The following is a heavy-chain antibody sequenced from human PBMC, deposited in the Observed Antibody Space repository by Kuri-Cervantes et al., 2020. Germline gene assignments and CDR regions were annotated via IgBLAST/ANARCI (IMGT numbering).Heavy chain of an antibody. D-gene: IGHD3-10*01. CDR1: GFTFSSYG. J-gene: IGHJ4*02. CDR3: AKFYDITMIRGPIATPN. V-gene: IGHV3-23*01. CDR2: ISDSGGRT. Sequence: GGSLRLSCAASGFTFSSYGMHWVRQAPGKGLEWVSAISDSGGRTYYADSVKGRFIISRDNSRHTLYLQMNSLRADDTAVYYCAKFYDITMIRGPIATPNWGPGTLVTVSS.